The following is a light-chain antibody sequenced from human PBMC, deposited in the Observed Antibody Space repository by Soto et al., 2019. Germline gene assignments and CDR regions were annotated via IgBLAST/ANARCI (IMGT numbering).Light chain of an antibody. J-gene: IGKJ3*01. V-gene: IGKV1-39*01. CDR1: QSISSY. Sequence: DIQMTQSPSSLSASVGDRVTITCRASQSISSYLNWYQQKPGKAPKLLIYAASSLQSGVPSRFTGSGSGTYFTLTISSLQPEDFATYYCQQRYSTPLTFGPGTKVDIK. CDR2: AAS. CDR3: QQRYSTPLT.